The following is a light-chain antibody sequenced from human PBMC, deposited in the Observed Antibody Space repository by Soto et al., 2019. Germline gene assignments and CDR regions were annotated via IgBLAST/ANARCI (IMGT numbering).Light chain of an antibody. Sequence: DIQMTQSPSSLSASGGDRVTISCRASQYISNYLHWYQQKPGKAPKFLIYAASSLESGVPSRFSGGGFGTDFTLTISTLQTDDFATDYCQQRYRTPNTFGKGTTLDIK. CDR2: AAS. V-gene: IGKV1-39*01. J-gene: IGKJ2*01. CDR3: QQRYRTPNT. CDR1: QYISNY.